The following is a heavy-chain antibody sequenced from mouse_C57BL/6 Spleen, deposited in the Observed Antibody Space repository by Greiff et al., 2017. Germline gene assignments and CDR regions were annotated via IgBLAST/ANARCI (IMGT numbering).Heavy chain of an antibody. CDR2: IHPNSGST. D-gene: IGHD1-1*01. V-gene: IGHV1-64*01. CDR1: GYTFTSYW. CDR3: ARGELLRDFYAMDY. J-gene: IGHJ4*01. Sequence: QLQQPGAELVKPGASVKLSCKASGYTFTSYWMHWVKQRPGQGLEWIGMIHPNSGSTNYNEKFKSKATLTVDKSSSTAYMQLSSLTSEDSAVYYCARGELLRDFYAMDYWGQGTSVTVSS.